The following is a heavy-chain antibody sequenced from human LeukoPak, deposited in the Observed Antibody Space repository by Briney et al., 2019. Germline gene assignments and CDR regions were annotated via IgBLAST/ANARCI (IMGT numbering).Heavy chain of an antibody. J-gene: IGHJ4*02. CDR3: ARDPPLGYCSSSSCPHLDY. CDR2: INWNGGST. D-gene: IGHD2-2*01. V-gene: IGHV3-20*04. CDR1: GFTFDDYG. Sequence: PGGSLRLSCAASGFTFDDYGMSWVRQAPGKGLEWVSGINWNGGSTGYADSVKGRLTISRDNAKNSLYLQMNSLRAEDTAVYYCARDPPLGYCSSSSCPHLDYWGQGTLVTVSS.